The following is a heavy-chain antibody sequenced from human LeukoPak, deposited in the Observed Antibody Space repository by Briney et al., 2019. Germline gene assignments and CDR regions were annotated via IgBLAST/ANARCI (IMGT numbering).Heavy chain of an antibody. J-gene: IGHJ5*02. D-gene: IGHD6-19*01. Sequence: PSQTLSLTCTVSGGSISSGSYYWSWIRQPAGKGLEWIGRTYTSGSTNYNPSLKSRVTISVDTSKNQFSLKLSSVTAADTAVYYCARDTGIAVAGSYWFDPWGQGTLVTVSS. V-gene: IGHV4-61*02. CDR3: ARDTGIAVAGSYWFDP. CDR2: TYTSGST. CDR1: GGSISSGSYY.